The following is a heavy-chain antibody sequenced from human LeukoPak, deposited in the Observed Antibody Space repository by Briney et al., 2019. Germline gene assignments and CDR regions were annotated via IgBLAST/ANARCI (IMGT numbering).Heavy chain of an antibody. V-gene: IGHV4-59*08. Sequence: SVTLSLTCTVSGGFFNSYYWSWIRQSPGKGLERIGYIYYSGSTKYNPSLKSRVTISLDTSKNQFSLKLTSVTAADTAVYYCVRHPQFSSGWYVYFDYWGRGTLVTVSS. D-gene: IGHD6-19*01. CDR1: GGFFNSYY. J-gene: IGHJ4*02. CDR2: IYYSGST. CDR3: VRHPQFSSGWYVYFDY.